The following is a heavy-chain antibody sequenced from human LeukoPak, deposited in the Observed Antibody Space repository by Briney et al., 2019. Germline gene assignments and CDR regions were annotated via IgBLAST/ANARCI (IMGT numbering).Heavy chain of an antibody. CDR1: GYTFTGYY. J-gene: IGHJ6*03. V-gene: IGHV1-46*01. Sequence: ASVKVSCKASGYTFTGYYMHWVRQAPGQGLEWMGWINPSGGSTSYAQKFQGRVTMTRDMSTSTVYMELSSLRSEDTAVYYCARGTFLYSSSTKTGYYYYYMDVWGKGTTVTVSS. CDR2: INPSGGST. D-gene: IGHD6-6*01. CDR3: ARGTFLYSSSTKTGYYYYYMDV.